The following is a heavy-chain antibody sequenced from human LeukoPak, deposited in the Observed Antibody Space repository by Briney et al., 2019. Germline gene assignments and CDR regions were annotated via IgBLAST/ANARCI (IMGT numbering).Heavy chain of an antibody. J-gene: IGHJ5*02. V-gene: IGHV4-59*01. CDR2: IYYSGST. Sequence: SETLSLTCTVSGGSISSYYWSWIRQPPGKGLEWIGYIYYSGSTNYNPSLKSRVTISVDTSKNQFSLKLSSVTAADTAVYYCARRNYYGSGSYSWFDPWGQGTLVTASS. CDR1: GGSISSYY. D-gene: IGHD3-10*01. CDR3: ARRNYYGSGSYSWFDP.